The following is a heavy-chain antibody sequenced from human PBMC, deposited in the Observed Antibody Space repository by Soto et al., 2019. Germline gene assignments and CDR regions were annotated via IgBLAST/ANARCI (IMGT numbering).Heavy chain of an antibody. CDR3: ARGNYGAGSYYYYGMDV. CDR1: GYTFTSYG. V-gene: IGHV1-18*04. CDR2: ISAYNGNT. Sequence: QVQLVQSGAEVKKPGASVKVSCKASGYTFTSYGISWVRQAPGQGLEWMGWISAYNGNTNYAQKLQGRVTMTTDTSTSTAYMELRGLRSDDTAVYYCARGNYGAGSYYYYGMDVWGQGTTVTVSS. J-gene: IGHJ6*02. D-gene: IGHD1-7*01.